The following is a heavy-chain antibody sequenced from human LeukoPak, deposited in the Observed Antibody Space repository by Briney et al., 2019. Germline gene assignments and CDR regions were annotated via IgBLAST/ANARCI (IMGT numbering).Heavy chain of an antibody. J-gene: IGHJ5*02. CDR3: VRDRPHNWFDP. Sequence: SETLSLTCTVSGYSISSGYYWGWIRQPPGKGLEWIGSIYHSGSTYYNPSLKSRVTISVDTSKNQFSLKLSPVTAADTAVYYCVRDRPHNWFDPWGQGTLVTVSS. CDR2: IYHSGST. CDR1: GYSISSGYY. V-gene: IGHV4-38-2*02.